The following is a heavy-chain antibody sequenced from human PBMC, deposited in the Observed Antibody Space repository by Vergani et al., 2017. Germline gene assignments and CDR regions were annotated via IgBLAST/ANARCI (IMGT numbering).Heavy chain of an antibody. CDR3: ARHSTVEWLVKLGWIDP. CDR2: IYYSGST. D-gene: IGHD6-19*01. V-gene: IGHV4-39*01. CDR1: VAPSRSSIYS. Sequence: QLQLQESAPELLKPSPTLPLTASFPVAPSRSSIYSWGWIPQPPGKGLEWIASIYYSGSTNYNPSLKSRVTISVDTSKNQFSLKLSSVTAADTAVYFCARHSTVEWLVKLGWIDPWGQGILVTVSS. J-gene: IGHJ5*02.